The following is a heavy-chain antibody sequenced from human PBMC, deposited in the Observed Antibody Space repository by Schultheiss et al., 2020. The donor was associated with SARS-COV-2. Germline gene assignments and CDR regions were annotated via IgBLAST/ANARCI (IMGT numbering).Heavy chain of an antibody. D-gene: IGHD4/OR15-4a*01. Sequence: GGSLRLSCAASGFTFSSYAMSWVRQAPGKGLEWVANIKQAGSEKYYVDSVKGRFTISRDNAKNSLYLQMNSLRAEDTAVYYCARAGLETMVLSGNYYYYMDVWGKGTTVTVSS. CDR3: ARAGLETMVLSGNYYYYMDV. V-gene: IGHV3-7*03. CDR2: IKQAGSEK. CDR1: GFTFSSYA. J-gene: IGHJ6*03.